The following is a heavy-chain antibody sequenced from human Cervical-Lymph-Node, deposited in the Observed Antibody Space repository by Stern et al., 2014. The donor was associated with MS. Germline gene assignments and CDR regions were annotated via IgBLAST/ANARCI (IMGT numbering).Heavy chain of an antibody. CDR3: TRDGRSSLSEYFQT. CDR1: GGSIGRYY. J-gene: IGHJ1*01. Sequence: QVQLQESGPGLVKPSETLSLTCTVSGGSIGRYYWSWVRQPPGKSLEWIGYIYHNGNTNYNPSLKSRVSMSVDTSKNQFSLNLTSVTATDTAVYYCTRDGRSSLSEYFQTWGKGSLVTVSS. D-gene: IGHD6-6*01. V-gene: IGHV4-59*01. CDR2: IYHNGNT.